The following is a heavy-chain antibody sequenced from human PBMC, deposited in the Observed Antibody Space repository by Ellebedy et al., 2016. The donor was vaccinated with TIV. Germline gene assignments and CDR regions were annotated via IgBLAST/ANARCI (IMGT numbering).Heavy chain of an antibody. Sequence: KVSCKGSGYSFTTYWIGWARQMPGKGLEWMGIIYPGDSDTRYNPSFQGQVTISADKSISTAYLQWSSLKASDTAMYFCARHLGSGSHFDDWGQGTLVTVSS. CDR1: GYSFTTYW. J-gene: IGHJ4*02. CDR3: ARHLGSGSHFDD. D-gene: IGHD3-10*01. V-gene: IGHV5-51*01. CDR2: IYPGDSDT.